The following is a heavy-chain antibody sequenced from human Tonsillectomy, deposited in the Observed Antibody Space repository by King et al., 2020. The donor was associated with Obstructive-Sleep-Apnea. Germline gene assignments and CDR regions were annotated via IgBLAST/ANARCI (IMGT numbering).Heavy chain of an antibody. V-gene: IGHV3-30-3*01. J-gene: IGHJ4*02. CDR3: ARSKYSGSYAPFDY. Sequence: VQLVESGGGVVQPGRSLRLSCAASGFTFSSYAMHWVRQAPGKGLEWVAVISYDGSNKYYADSVKGRFTISRDNSKNTLYLQMNSLRAEDTAVYYCARSKYSGSYAPFDYWGQGTLVTVSS. D-gene: IGHD1-26*01. CDR1: GFTFSSYA. CDR2: ISYDGSNK.